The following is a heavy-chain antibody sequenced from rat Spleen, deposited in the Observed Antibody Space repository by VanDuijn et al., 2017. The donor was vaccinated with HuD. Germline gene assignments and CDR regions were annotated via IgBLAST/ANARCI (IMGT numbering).Heavy chain of an antibody. CDR3: AVAGYGY. V-gene: IGHV5-22*01. Sequence: EVQLVESGGGLVQPGRSLKLSCAASGFTFSNYDMAWVRQAPTKGLEWVATINYGGSSTYYGDSVRGRFTISRDNAENTAYLQMNSLWSEDTATYYCAVAGYGYWGQGVVVTVSS. CDR1: GFTFSNYD. J-gene: IGHJ2*01. D-gene: IGHD4-3*01. CDR2: INYGGSST.